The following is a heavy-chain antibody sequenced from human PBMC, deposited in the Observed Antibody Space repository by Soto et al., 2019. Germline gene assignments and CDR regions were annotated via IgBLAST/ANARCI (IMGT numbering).Heavy chain of an antibody. CDR1: GGSISSSSYY. D-gene: IGHD4-17*01. Sequence: QLQLQESGPGLVKPSETLSLTCTVSGGSISSSSYYWGWIRQPPGKGLAWIGSIYYSGSTYYNPSPKSRVTLSVDTSKNQFSLKLSSVTAADTAVYSCARRLVVYGDYQKKGIDAFDIWGQGTMVTVSS. J-gene: IGHJ3*02. CDR2: IYYSGST. CDR3: ARRLVVYGDYQKKGIDAFDI. V-gene: IGHV4-39*01.